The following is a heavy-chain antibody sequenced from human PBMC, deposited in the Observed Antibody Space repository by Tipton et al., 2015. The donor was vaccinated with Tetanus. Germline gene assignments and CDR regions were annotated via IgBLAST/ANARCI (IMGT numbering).Heavy chain of an antibody. J-gene: IGHJ4*02. Sequence: TLSLTCTVSGVSISSYYWSWIRQSPGKGLEWIGYIFYAGSTNSDYFLKSRITTSRDTSTNQYFLKLSSVTPADTAVHFCARANYDFSMKGPFDSWGQGLMVVVSA. D-gene: IGHD3-3*01. CDR2: IFYAGST. CDR3: ARANYDFSMKGPFDS. V-gene: IGHV4-59*01. CDR1: GVSISSYY.